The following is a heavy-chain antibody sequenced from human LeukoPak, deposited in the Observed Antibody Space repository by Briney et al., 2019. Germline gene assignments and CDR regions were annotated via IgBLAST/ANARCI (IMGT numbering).Heavy chain of an antibody. J-gene: IGHJ4*02. Sequence: GASVKVSCKASGYTFTSYYMHWVRQAPGQGLEWMGRINPSGGSTSYAQKFQGRVTMTRDTSTSTVYMELSSLRSEDTAVYYCARARPHYYGSEYYFDYWGQGTLVTVSS. CDR3: ARARPHYYGSEYYFDY. CDR2: INPSGGST. D-gene: IGHD3-10*01. CDR1: GYTFTSYY. V-gene: IGHV1-46*01.